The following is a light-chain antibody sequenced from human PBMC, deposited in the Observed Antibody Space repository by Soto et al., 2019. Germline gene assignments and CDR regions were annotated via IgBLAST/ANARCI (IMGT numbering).Light chain of an antibody. CDR2: HVS. V-gene: IGLV2-14*03. Sequence: QSVLTQPASVSGSPGQSITIPCTGTSSEVGGYNYVSWYQQHPGKAPKLMIYHVSDRPSGVSHRFSGSRSGNTASLTISGLQAEDEADYYCSSYTSSSTYVFGTGTKVTVL. CDR1: SSEVGGYNY. J-gene: IGLJ1*01. CDR3: SSYTSSSTYV.